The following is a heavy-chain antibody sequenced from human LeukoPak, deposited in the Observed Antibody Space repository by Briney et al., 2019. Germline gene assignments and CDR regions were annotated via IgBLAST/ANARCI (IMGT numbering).Heavy chain of an antibody. CDR2: ISYDGSNK. Sequence: GGSLRLSCAASGFTFSSYAMHWVRQAPGKGLEWVAVISYDGSNKYYADSVKGRFTISRDNSKNTMYLQMNSVRPEDTAVYYCAKDLMPRKRESWNRIPAAGPQPPDYWGQGTLVTVSS. CDR1: GFTFSSYA. CDR3: AKDLMPRKRESWNRIPAAGPQPPDY. V-gene: IGHV3-30*04. D-gene: IGHD6-13*01. J-gene: IGHJ4*02.